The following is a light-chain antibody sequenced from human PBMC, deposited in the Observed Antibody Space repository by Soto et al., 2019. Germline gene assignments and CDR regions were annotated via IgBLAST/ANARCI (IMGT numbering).Light chain of an antibody. Sequence: TQMTQSPSTLSSSLGDSVTITCRASQSVSMWLAWYQQKPGKAPRLLIYDASNLESGVPSRFRGSGSRTEFTLTITSLQPEDAATYYCQQHNTYLTWTCGQGTKVDIK. J-gene: IGKJ1*01. CDR3: QQHNTYLTWT. CDR2: DAS. V-gene: IGKV1-5*01. CDR1: QSVSMW.